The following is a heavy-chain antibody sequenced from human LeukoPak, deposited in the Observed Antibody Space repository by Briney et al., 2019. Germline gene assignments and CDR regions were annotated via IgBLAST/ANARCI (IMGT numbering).Heavy chain of an antibody. CDR3: ARGGVEIRFFDY. D-gene: IGHD3-3*01. J-gene: IGHJ4*02. Sequence: SETLSLTCAVYGGSFSGYYWSWIRQPPGKGLEWIGDINHSGSTNYNPSLKSRVAISVDTSKNQFSLKLSSVTAADTAVYYCARGGVEIRFFDYWGQGTLVTVSS. V-gene: IGHV4-34*01. CDR2: INHSGST. CDR1: GGSFSGYY.